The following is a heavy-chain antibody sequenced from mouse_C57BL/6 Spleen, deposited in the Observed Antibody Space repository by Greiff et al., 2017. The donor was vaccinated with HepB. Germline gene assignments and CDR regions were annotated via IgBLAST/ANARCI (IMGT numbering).Heavy chain of an antibody. CDR2: ISSGSSTI. D-gene: IGHD1-1*01. CDR1: GFTFSDYG. J-gene: IGHJ2*01. CDR3: AIYYYGSPFDY. V-gene: IGHV5-17*01. Sequence: EVQLQESGGGLVKPGGSLKLSCAASGFTFSDYGMHWVRQAPEKGLEWVAYISSGSSTIYYADTVKGRFTISRDNAKNTLFLQMTSLRSEYTAMYYCAIYYYGSPFDYWGQGTTLTVSS.